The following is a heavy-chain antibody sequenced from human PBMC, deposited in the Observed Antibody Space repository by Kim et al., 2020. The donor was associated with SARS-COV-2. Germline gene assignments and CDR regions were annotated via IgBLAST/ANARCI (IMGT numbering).Heavy chain of an antibody. Sequence: ASVKVSCKASGYTFTSYYMHWVRQAPGQGLEWMGIINPSGGSTSYARKFQGRVTMTRDTSTSTVYMELSSLRSEDTAVYYCARFTVTKRGMDVWGQGTTVTVSS. J-gene: IGHJ6*02. D-gene: IGHD4-17*01. V-gene: IGHV1-46*01. CDR1: GYTFTSYY. CDR2: INPSGGST. CDR3: ARFTVTKRGMDV.